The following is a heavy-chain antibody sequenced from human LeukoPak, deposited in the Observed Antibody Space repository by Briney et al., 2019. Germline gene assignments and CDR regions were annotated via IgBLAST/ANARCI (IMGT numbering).Heavy chain of an antibody. CDR2: IWHDGSNK. Sequence: PGGSLRLSCAASGFTLSSYWMSWVRQAPGKGLEWVAFIWHDGSNKYYADSVKGRFTISRDNSKNTLYLQMNSLRAEDTAVYYCAKNLDPVRFLEWPPDYWGQGTLVTVSS. V-gene: IGHV3-30*02. CDR3: AKNLDPVRFLEWPPDY. J-gene: IGHJ4*02. D-gene: IGHD3-3*01. CDR1: GFTLSSYW.